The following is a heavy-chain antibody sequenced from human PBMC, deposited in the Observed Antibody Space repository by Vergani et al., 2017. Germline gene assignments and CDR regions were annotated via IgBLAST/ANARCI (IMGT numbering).Heavy chain of an antibody. Sequence: QVQLVESGGGVVQPGGSLRLSCGASGFTFSNYGMHWVRQAPGKGLEWVTFIRYDGSKEYYADSVKGRFTTSRDNSKNTLYLQMNNLRAADTAVYYCARSGYCAHGVCYMTYYYYMDVWGKGTAVTVSS. CDR3: ARSGYCAHGVCYMTYYYYMDV. J-gene: IGHJ6*03. CDR2: IRYDGSKE. CDR1: GFTFSNYG. V-gene: IGHV3-30*02. D-gene: IGHD2-8*01.